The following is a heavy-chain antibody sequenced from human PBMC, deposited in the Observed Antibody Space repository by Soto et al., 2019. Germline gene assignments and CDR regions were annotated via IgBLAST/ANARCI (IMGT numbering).Heavy chain of an antibody. Sequence: QVQLVQSGAEVKKPGSSAKVSCKASGGTFSSYAISWVRQAPGQGLEWMGGIIPIFGTANYAQKFQGRVTSTADQATSAXYMELSSLRSEDTAVYYCARVVTVVKSFHYWYFDLWGRGTLVTVSS. J-gene: IGHJ2*01. V-gene: IGHV1-69*12. CDR3: ARVVTVVKSFHYWYFDL. CDR1: GGTFSSYA. D-gene: IGHD2-15*01. CDR2: IIPIFGTA.